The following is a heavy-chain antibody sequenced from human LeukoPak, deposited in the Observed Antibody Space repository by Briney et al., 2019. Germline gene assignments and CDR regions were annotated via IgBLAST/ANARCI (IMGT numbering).Heavy chain of an antibody. V-gene: IGHV4-39*07. CDR3: ARNRGYYDSSGYYAVDY. CDR1: GGSISSGSYY. CDR2: IYHSGST. J-gene: IGHJ4*02. D-gene: IGHD3-22*01. Sequence: SETLSLTCTVSGGSISSGSYYWGWIRQPPGKGLEWIGSIYHSGSTYYNPSLKSRVTISVDTSKNQFSLKLSSVTAADTAVYYCARNRGYYDSSGYYAVDYWGQGTLVTVSS.